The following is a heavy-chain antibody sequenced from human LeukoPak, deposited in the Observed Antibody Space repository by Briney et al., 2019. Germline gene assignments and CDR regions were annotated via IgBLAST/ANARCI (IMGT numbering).Heavy chain of an antibody. D-gene: IGHD6-13*01. CDR1: GFTFSSYA. J-gene: IGHJ4*02. CDR3: AKGKQQLVYFDY. V-gene: IGHV3-23*01. CDR2: ISGSGGST. Sequence: PGGSLRLSCAASGFTFSSYAMSRVRQAPGKGLEWVSAISGSGGSTYYADSAKGRFTISRDNSKNTLYLQMNSLRAEDTAVYYCAKGKQQLVYFDYWGQGTLVTVSS.